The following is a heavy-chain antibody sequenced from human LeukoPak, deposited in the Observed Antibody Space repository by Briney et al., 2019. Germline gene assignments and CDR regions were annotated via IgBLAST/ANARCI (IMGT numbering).Heavy chain of an antibody. Sequence: ASVKVSCKASGYIFSSYAYSWVRQAPGQGLEWIGWISAYNDNTYHAQNLQDRVTVTTDTSTNTAYMELRSLRSDDTAVYYCARDMVRGVITPFNWFDPWGQGTLVTVSS. CDR2: ISAYNDNT. CDR1: GYIFSSYA. V-gene: IGHV1-18*01. CDR3: ARDMVRGVITPFNWFDP. J-gene: IGHJ5*02. D-gene: IGHD3-10*01.